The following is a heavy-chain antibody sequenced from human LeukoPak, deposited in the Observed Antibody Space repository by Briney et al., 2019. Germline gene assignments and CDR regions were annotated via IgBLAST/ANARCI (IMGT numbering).Heavy chain of an antibody. CDR2: ISSSSSYI. V-gene: IGHV3-21*01. CDR3: ARGARKGDDYGGFFDY. J-gene: IGHJ4*02. D-gene: IGHD4-23*01. CDR1: GFTFTSYW. Sequence: AGGSLRLSCAASGFTFTSYWMSWVRQAPGKGLEWVSSISSSSSYIYYADSVKGRFTVSRDNAKNSVYLQMNSLRAQDTAVYYCARGARKGDDYGGFFDYWGQGTLVTVSS.